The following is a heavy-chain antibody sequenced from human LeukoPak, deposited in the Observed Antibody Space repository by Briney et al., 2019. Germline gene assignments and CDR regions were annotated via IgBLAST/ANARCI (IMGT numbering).Heavy chain of an antibody. CDR1: GGSISSYY. Sequence: SETLSLTCSVSGGSISSYYWSWIRQAPGKGLEWIGYIYYSGSTNYNPSLKSRVTISVDTSKNQFSLKLSSVTAADTAVYYCASTPYSSSWYSYWGQGTLVTVSS. V-gene: IGHV4-59*08. CDR2: IYYSGST. J-gene: IGHJ4*02. D-gene: IGHD6-13*01. CDR3: ASTPYSSSWYSY.